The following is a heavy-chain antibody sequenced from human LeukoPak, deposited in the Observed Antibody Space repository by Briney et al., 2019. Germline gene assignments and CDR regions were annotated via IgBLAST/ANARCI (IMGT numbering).Heavy chain of an antibody. CDR2: ISYDGSNK. Sequence: GGSLRLSCAASGFTFSSYAMHWVRQAPGKGLEWVAVISYDGSNKYYADSVKGRFTISRDNSKDTLFLQMNSLRAEDTAVYYCARDGGVGATSASLGAFDIWGQGTMVTVSS. D-gene: IGHD1-26*01. V-gene: IGHV3-30-3*01. CDR3: ARDGGVGATSASLGAFDI. J-gene: IGHJ3*02. CDR1: GFTFSSYA.